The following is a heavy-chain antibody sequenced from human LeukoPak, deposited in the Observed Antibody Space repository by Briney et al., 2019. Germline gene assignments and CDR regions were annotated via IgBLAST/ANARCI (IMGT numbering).Heavy chain of an antibody. CDR1: GVTFSSYA. CDR2: IIPIFGTA. CDR3: AREGPVGNSFDY. D-gene: IGHD4-23*01. Sequence: ASVKVSCKASGVTFSSYAISWVRQAPGQGLEWMGGIIPIFGTANYAQKFQGRVTITADESTSTAYMELSSLRSEDTAVYYCAREGPVGNSFDYWGQGTLVTVSS. J-gene: IGHJ4*02. V-gene: IGHV1-69*13.